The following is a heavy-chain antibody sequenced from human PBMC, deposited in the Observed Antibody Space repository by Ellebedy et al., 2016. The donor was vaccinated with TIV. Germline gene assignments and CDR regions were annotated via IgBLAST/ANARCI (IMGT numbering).Heavy chain of an antibody. CDR1: GFTFGDYG. CDR2: INWNSDTI. CDR3: ASGRSGGLY. Sequence: GGSLRLSXAASGFTFGDYGMHWVRQSPGKGLEWVSHINWNSDTIDYVDSVKGRFTTSRDTAKNVLFLQMNSLRGEDTAVYYCASGRSGGLYWGQGTQVIVSS. V-gene: IGHV3-9*01. J-gene: IGHJ4*02. D-gene: IGHD2-15*01.